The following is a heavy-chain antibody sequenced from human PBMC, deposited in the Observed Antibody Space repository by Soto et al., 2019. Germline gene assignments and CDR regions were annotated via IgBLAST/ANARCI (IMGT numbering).Heavy chain of an antibody. D-gene: IGHD6-13*01. V-gene: IGHV4-59*01. J-gene: IGHJ4*02. CDR3: ARGSVARYSIAAAVHFDY. Sequence: PSETLSLTCAVSGGSISSYYWSWIRQPPGKGLEWIGYIYYSGSTNYNPSLKSRVTISVDTSKNQFSLKLSSVTAADTAVYYCARGSVARYSIAAAVHFDYWGQGTLVTVPS. CDR1: GGSISSYY. CDR2: IYYSGST.